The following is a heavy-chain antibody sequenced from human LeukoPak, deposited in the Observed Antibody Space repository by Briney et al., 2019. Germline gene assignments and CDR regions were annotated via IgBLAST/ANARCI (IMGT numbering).Heavy chain of an antibody. J-gene: IGHJ6*02. D-gene: IGHD1-20*01. V-gene: IGHV7-4-1*02. Sequence: ASVKVSCKASGYTFTSYAMNWVRQAPGQGLEWMGWINTNTGNPTYAQGFTGRFVLSLDTSVSTAYLQISSLKAEDTAVYYCARSHNWIDGAYYYGMDVWGQGTTVTVSS. CDR2: INTNTGNP. CDR1: GYTFTSYA. CDR3: ARSHNWIDGAYYYGMDV.